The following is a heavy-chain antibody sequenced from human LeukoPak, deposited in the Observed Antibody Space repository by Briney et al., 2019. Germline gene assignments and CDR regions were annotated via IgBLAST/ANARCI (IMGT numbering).Heavy chain of an antibody. D-gene: IGHD6-13*01. Sequence: PSETLSLTCTVSGGSISSSDYYWGWIRQPPGKGLEWIGNIYYDGSTYYTPFLKSRVTISVDTSKNQFSLKLTSVTAADTAVYYCARIGSSWPHYYSDHWGQGTLVTVSS. CDR3: ARIGSSWPHYYSDH. J-gene: IGHJ4*02. V-gene: IGHV4-39*01. CDR2: IYYDGST. CDR1: GGSISSSDYY.